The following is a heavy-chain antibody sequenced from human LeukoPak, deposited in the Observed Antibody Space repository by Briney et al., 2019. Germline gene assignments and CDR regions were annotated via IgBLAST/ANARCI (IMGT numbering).Heavy chain of an antibody. CDR1: GFTFSSYD. D-gene: IGHD3-10*01. CDR2: GRYDGSNK. Sequence: GGSLRLSCATSGFTFSSYDMHWVRQAPGKGLEWVAFGRYDGSNKNYADSVQGRFTISRDNSKSTLYLHMTSLRSEDTAVYYCARDGAPTMVRGVIISGYRHNWFDPWGQGTLVTVSS. J-gene: IGHJ5*02. V-gene: IGHV3-30*02. CDR3: ARDGAPTMVRGVIISGYRHNWFDP.